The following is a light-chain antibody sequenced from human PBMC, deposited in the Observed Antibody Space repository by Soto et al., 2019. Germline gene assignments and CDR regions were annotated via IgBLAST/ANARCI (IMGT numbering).Light chain of an antibody. CDR3: QQYGTSPRT. V-gene: IGKV3-15*01. CDR1: QNIYSN. Sequence: ILMTQSPASLSVSPGERATLSCRASQNIYSNIAWYQQRPGQAPRLLIYRASTRATGVPARFSGSGSGTEFTLTISSLQSEDFTVYYCQQYGTSPRTFGQGTKVEIK. J-gene: IGKJ2*01. CDR2: RAS.